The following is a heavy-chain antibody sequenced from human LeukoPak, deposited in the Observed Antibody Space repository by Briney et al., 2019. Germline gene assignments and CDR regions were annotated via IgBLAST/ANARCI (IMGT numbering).Heavy chain of an antibody. J-gene: IGHJ5*02. D-gene: IGHD6-13*01. CDR3: AKINAAAGTTGWFDP. CDR2: ISGSGGST. Sequence: GGSLRLSCAASGFTFSSYATSWVRQAPGKGLEWVSAISGSGGSTYYADSVKGRFTISRDNSKNTLYLQMNTQRAEDTAVYYCAKINAAAGTTGWFDPWGQGTLVTVSS. V-gene: IGHV3-23*01. CDR1: GFTFSSYA.